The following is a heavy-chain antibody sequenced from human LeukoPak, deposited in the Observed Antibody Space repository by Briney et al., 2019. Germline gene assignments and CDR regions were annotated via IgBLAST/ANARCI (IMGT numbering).Heavy chain of an antibody. CDR1: GFTFSSYA. Sequence: PGGSLRLSCAASGFTFSSYAMSWVRQAPGKGLEWVSAISCSGGSTYYADSVKGRFTISRDNSKNTLYLQMNSLRAEDTAVYYCAWMSSYGSGSLDLDYWGQGTLVTVSS. CDR2: ISCSGGST. J-gene: IGHJ4*02. D-gene: IGHD3-10*01. V-gene: IGHV3-23*01. CDR3: AWMSSYGSGSLDLDY.